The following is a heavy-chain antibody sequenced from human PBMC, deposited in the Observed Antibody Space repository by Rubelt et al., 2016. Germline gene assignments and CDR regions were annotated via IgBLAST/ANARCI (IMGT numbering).Heavy chain of an antibody. CDR1: GGSISSSSYY. CDR3: ARTRPPTAPAVAFDS. V-gene: IGHV4-39*01. Sequence: QLQLQESGPGLVKPSETLSLTCTVSGGSISSSSYYWGWIRQPPGKGLEWIGSIYYSGSTYYNPSLNSRVTISVDTSKNRFSLKLSSGTAADTAVYYCARTRPPTAPAVAFDSWGQETMVTVSS. J-gene: IGHJ3*02. D-gene: IGHD5-18*01. CDR2: IYYSGST.